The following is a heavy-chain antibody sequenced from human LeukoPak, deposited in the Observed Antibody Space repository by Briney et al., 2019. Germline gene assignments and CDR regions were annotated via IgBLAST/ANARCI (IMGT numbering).Heavy chain of an antibody. Sequence: SETLSLTCTVSGGSISSYYWSWIRQPPGKGLEWIGYIYYSGSTNYNPSLKSRVTISVDTSKNQFSLKLSSVTAADTAVYYCARNRPTVGGYYYYGMDVWGQGTTVTVSS. V-gene: IGHV4-59*01. CDR1: GGSISSYY. D-gene: IGHD4-23*01. CDR3: ARNRPTVGGYYYYGMDV. CDR2: IYYSGST. J-gene: IGHJ6*02.